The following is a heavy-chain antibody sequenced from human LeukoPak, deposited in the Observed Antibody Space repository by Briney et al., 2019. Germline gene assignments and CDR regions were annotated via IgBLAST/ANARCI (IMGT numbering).Heavy chain of an antibody. CDR1: GYTFTSYG. D-gene: IGHD3-10*01. CDR2: ISAYNGNT. J-gene: IGHJ6*02. Sequence: ASVKVSCKASGYTFTSYGISWVRQAPGQGLEWVGWISAYNGNTNYAQKLQGRVTMTTDTSTSTAYMELRSLRSDDTAVYYCAITYYYGSGIYYYGMDVWGQGTTVTVSS. CDR3: AITYYYGSGIYYYGMDV. V-gene: IGHV1-18*01.